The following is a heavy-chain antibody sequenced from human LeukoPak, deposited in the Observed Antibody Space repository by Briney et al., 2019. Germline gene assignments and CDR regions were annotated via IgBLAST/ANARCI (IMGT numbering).Heavy chain of an antibody. CDR1: GYSIRSGYY. CDR2: IYTSGST. J-gene: IGHJ4*02. Sequence: PSETLSLTCTVSGYSIRSGYYWSWIRQPAGKGLEWIGRIYTSGSTNYNPSLKSRVTMSVDTSKNQFSLELSSVTAADTAVYYCARGGDVVVPAAHFDYWGQGTLVTVS. D-gene: IGHD2-2*01. V-gene: IGHV4-4*07. CDR3: ARGGDVVVPAAHFDY.